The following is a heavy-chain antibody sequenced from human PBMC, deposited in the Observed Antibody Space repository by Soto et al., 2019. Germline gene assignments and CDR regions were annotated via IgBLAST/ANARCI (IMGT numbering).Heavy chain of an antibody. CDR1: GGSLGDYY. D-gene: IGHD5-12*01. Sequence: SETLSLTCTVSGGSLGDYYWTWIRQPPGKGLEWLGYISTTGVTNYNSSLKSRLTMSIDASKNQFSLKLSSVTAADTAVYYCARNVDNFDGYFDYWGQGTLVTVSS. J-gene: IGHJ4*02. CDR2: ISTTGVT. V-gene: IGHV4-4*08. CDR3: ARNVDNFDGYFDY.